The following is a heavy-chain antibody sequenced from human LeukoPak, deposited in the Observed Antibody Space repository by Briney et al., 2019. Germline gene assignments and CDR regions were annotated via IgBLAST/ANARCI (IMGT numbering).Heavy chain of an antibody. CDR2: ISSSSIYI. CDR3: ARVNVYYDYVWGSYRYLPGLFDY. CDR1: GFTFSSYS. V-gene: IGHV3-21*01. Sequence: PGGSLRLSCAASGFTFSSYSMDWVRQAPGKGLGWVSSISSSSIYIYYADSVKGRFTISRDNAKNSLYLQMNSLRAEDTAVYYCARVNVYYDYVWGSYRYLPGLFDYWGQGTLVTVSS. D-gene: IGHD3-16*02. J-gene: IGHJ4*02.